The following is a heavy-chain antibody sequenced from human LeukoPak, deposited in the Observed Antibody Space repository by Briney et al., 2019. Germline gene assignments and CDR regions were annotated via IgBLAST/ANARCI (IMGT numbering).Heavy chain of an antibody. V-gene: IGHV1-8*01. Sequence: ASVKVSCKASGYTFTSYDINWVRQATGQGLEWMGWMNPNSGNTGYAQKFQGRVTMTRNTSISTAYMELSSLRSEDTAVYHCARVGYCSGGSCYDPLDYWGQGTLVTVSS. CDR3: ARVGYCSGGSCYDPLDY. CDR1: GYTFTSYD. CDR2: MNPNSGNT. J-gene: IGHJ4*02. D-gene: IGHD2-15*01.